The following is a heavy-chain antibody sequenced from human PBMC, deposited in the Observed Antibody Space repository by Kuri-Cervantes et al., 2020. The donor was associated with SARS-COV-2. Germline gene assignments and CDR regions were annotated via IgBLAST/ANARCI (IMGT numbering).Heavy chain of an antibody. CDR2: ISGSGGST. CDR3: AKVENYGNAFDI. CDR1: GFTFSNAW. D-gene: IGHD1-7*01. Sequence: GGSLRLSCAASGFTFSNAWMSWVRQAPGKGLEWVSAISGSGGSTYYADSVKGRFTISRDNSKNTLYLQMNSLRAEDTAVYYCAKVENYGNAFDIWGQGTKVTVSS. J-gene: IGHJ3*02. V-gene: IGHV3-23*01.